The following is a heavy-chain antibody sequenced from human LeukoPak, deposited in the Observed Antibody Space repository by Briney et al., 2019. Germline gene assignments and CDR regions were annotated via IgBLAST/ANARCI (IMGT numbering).Heavy chain of an antibody. CDR2: ISSSSSYI. Sequence: GGSLRLSCAASGFTFSTYGMNWVRQAPGKGLEWVSSISSSSSYIYYADSVKGRFTISRDNAKNPLYLQMNSLRAEDTAVYYCARDPSAYDVLSGSVNWFDPWGQGTLVTVSS. CDR1: GFTFSTYG. CDR3: ARDPSAYDVLSGSVNWFDP. D-gene: IGHD3-22*01. V-gene: IGHV3-21*01. J-gene: IGHJ5*02.